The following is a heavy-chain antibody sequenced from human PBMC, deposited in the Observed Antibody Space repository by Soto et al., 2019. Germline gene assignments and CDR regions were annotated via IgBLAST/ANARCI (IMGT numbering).Heavy chain of an antibody. CDR2: MNPNSGNT. J-gene: IGHJ6*03. CDR1: GYTFTSYD. V-gene: IGHV1-8*01. CDR3: ERKSFYVFLVGLGVLEDYYYLDV. Sequence: ASVKVSCKASGYTFTSYDINWVRQATGQGLEWMGWMNPNSGNTGYAQKFQGRVTMTRNTSISTAYMELSSLRSEDTAVYYCERKSFYVFLVGLGVLEDYYYLDVGGKGTGFTVS. D-gene: IGHD3-3*01.